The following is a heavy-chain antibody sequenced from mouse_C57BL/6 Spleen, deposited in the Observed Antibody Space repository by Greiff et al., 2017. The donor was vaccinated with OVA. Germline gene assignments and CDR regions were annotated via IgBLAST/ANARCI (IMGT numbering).Heavy chain of an antibody. V-gene: IGHV1-52*01. CDR1: GYTFTSYW. Sequence: QVQLQQPGAELVRPGSSVKLSCKASGYTFTSYWMHWVKQRPIQGLEWIGNIDPSDSETHYNQKFKDKATLTVDKSSSTAYMQLSSLTSEDSAVYYCARRGYGSSFCDVWGTGTTVTVSS. CDR2: IDPSDSET. D-gene: IGHD1-1*01. J-gene: IGHJ1*03. CDR3: ARRGYGSSFCDV.